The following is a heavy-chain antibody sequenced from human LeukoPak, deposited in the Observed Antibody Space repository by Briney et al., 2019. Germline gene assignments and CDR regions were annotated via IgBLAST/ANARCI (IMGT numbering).Heavy chain of an antibody. CDR2: TYYRSKWYN. CDR1: GDSVSSNSAA. J-gene: IGHJ4*02. V-gene: IGHV6-1*01. CDR3: ARAYDFWSGYHFDY. Sequence: SQTLSLTCAISGDSVSSNSAAWNWIRQSPSRGLEWLGRTYYRSKWYNDYAVSVKSRITINPDTSKNQFSLKLSSVTAADTAVYYCARAYDFWSGYHFDYWGQGTLVTVSS. D-gene: IGHD3-3*01.